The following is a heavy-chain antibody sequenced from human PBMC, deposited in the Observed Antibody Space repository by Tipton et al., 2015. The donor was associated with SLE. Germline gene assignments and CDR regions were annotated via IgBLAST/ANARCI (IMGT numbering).Heavy chain of an antibody. D-gene: IGHD5-24*01. V-gene: IGHV4-39*07. Sequence: TLSLTCTVSGGSITTSSYFWAWIRQPPGKGLEWIGSLYYSGSTYYNPSLKSRVTISADTSKSQISLKVTSVTAADTAVYYCARGSSFSGYNYFEYWGQGTLVTVSP. J-gene: IGHJ4*02. CDR1: GGSITTSSYF. CDR3: ARGSSFSGYNYFEY. CDR2: LYYSGST.